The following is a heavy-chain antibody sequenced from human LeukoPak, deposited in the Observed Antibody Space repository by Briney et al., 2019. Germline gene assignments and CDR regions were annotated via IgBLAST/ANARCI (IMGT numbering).Heavy chain of an antibody. D-gene: IGHD3-3*01. CDR3: ARERHDSWSGYSNGDY. CDR2: INPNSGGT. J-gene: IGHJ4*02. CDR1: GYTFTGYY. V-gene: IGHV1-2*02. Sequence: ASVKVSCKASGYTFTGYYMHWVRQAPGQGLEWMGWINPNSGGTNYAQKFQGRVTMTRDTSISTAYMELSRLRSDDTAVYYCARERHDSWSGYSNGDYWGQGTLVTVSS.